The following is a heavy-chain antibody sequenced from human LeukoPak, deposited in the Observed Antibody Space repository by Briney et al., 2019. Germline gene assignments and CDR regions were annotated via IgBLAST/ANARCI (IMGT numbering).Heavy chain of an antibody. CDR1: GGTFSSYA. Sequence: SVTVSCKASGGTFSSYAISWVRQAPGQGPEWMGGIIPIFGTANYAQKFQGRVTITADESTSTAYMELSSLRSEDTAVYYCAIWFGELSWFDPWGQGTLVTVSS. CDR3: AIWFGELSWFDP. D-gene: IGHD3-10*01. J-gene: IGHJ5*02. V-gene: IGHV1-69*13. CDR2: IIPIFGTA.